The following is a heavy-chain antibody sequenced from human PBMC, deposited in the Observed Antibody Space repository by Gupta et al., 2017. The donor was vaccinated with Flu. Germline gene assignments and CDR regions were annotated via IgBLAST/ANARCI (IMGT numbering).Heavy chain of an antibody. J-gene: IGHJ4*02. V-gene: IGHV3-23*01. Sequence: EVQLLESGGGLVQPGGSLRLSCAASGFTFSNYAMSWVRQAPGKGLEWVSDLSGSGASTYDADSVKGRFTISRDKSKNTVNLQMKSPSADDTAVYYCSKSINMIRGGVDDWGQGTRVTV. CDR3: SKSINMIRGGVDD. D-gene: IGHD3-10*01. CDR1: GFTFSNYA. CDR2: LSGSGAST.